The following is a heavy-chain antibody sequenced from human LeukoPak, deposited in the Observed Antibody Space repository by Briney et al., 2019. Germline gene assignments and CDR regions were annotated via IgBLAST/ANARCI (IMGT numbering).Heavy chain of an antibody. CDR3: TTADYYDSSGYYYDYFDY. D-gene: IGHD3-22*01. J-gene: IGHJ4*02. V-gene: IGHV3-15*01. CDR1: GFTFSNAW. CDR2: IKSKTDGGTT. Sequence: GGSLILSCAASGFTFSNAWMSWVRQAPGKGLEWVGRIKSKTDGGTTDYAAPVKGRFTISRDDSKNTLYLQMNSLKTEDTAVYYCTTADYYDSSGYYYDYFDYWGQGTLVTVSS.